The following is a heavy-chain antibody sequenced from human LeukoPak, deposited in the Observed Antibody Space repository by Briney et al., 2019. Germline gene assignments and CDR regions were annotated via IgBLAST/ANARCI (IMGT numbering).Heavy chain of an antibody. Sequence: SETLSLTCAVYGGSFSGYYWSWIRQPPGKGLEWIGEINHSGSTNYNPSLKSRVTISVDTSKNQFSLKLSSVTAADTAVYYCARLRAPYYYGSGSYYNWFDPWGQGTLVTVSS. CDR1: GGSFSGYY. D-gene: IGHD3-10*01. CDR3: ARLRAPYYYGSGSYYNWFDP. CDR2: INHSGST. J-gene: IGHJ5*02. V-gene: IGHV4-34*01.